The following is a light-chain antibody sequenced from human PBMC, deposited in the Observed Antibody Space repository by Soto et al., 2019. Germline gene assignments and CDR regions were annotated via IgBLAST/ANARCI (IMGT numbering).Light chain of an antibody. J-gene: IGKJ1*01. V-gene: IGKV3-15*01. CDR2: GAS. Sequence: EIVMTQSPATLSVSPGERVTLSCRASQSVSSNLAWYQQKPGQAPRLLIFGASTRATGIPARSSGSGSGTEFTLTISSLQPEDFAVYYCQHYNNWPPWTFGQGTKVEIK. CDR1: QSVSSN. CDR3: QHYNNWPPWT.